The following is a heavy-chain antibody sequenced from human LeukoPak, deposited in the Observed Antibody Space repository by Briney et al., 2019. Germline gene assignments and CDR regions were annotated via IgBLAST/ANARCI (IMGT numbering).Heavy chain of an antibody. CDR3: ARCPESSGYYYELDS. V-gene: IGHV3-30*03. D-gene: IGHD3-22*01. CDR2: ISCRGNNK. CDR1: GFTFSIYG. J-gene: IGHJ4*02. Sequence: PGGSLRLSCAASGFTFSIYGMHWVRQSTGKGLEWVTDISCRGNNKYYADSVKGRFTISRDNSKNTLSLQKNSLRAEDTAVYYCARCPESSGYYYELDSWGRGTLVTVSS.